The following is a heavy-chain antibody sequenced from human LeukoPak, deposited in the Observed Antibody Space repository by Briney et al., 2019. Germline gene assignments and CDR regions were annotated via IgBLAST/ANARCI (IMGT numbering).Heavy chain of an antibody. J-gene: IGHJ4*02. D-gene: IGHD5-18*01. CDR1: GFTFDDYA. CDR3: AKEWSFGYSYGYRGYYFDY. Sequence: PGRSLRLSCAASGFTFDDYAVHWVRQAPGKGLEWVSGISWNSGSIGYADSVKGRFTISRDNAKNSLYLQMNSLRAEDTALYYCAKEWSFGYSYGYRGYYFDYWGQGTLVTVSS. CDR2: ISWNSGSI. V-gene: IGHV3-9*01.